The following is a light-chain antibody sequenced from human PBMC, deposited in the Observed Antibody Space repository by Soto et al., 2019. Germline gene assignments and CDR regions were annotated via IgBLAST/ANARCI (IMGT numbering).Light chain of an antibody. CDR1: QSVSNNY. Sequence: EIVMTQSPATLSVSPGERATLSCRASQSVSNNYLAWYQQKPGQAPRLLIYGASNRATGIPDRFSGSGSGTDFTLTISRLEPEDFAVYYCQQYGSPGTFGQGTKVDI. CDR3: QQYGSPGT. J-gene: IGKJ1*01. V-gene: IGKV3-20*01. CDR2: GAS.